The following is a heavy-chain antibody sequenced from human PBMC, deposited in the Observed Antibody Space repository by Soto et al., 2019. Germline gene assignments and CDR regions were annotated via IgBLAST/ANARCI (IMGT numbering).Heavy chain of an antibody. D-gene: IGHD4-17*01. Sequence: GSLSLSCXASGFTFSSYWMHWVRQAPGKGLVWVSRINSDGSSTSYADSVKGRFTISRDNAKNTLYLQMNSLRAEDTAVYYCARGFVGLPDYGGNSAPFWGQGTLVTVSS. CDR2: INSDGSST. CDR3: ARGFVGLPDYGGNSAPF. J-gene: IGHJ4*02. V-gene: IGHV3-74*01. CDR1: GFTFSSYW.